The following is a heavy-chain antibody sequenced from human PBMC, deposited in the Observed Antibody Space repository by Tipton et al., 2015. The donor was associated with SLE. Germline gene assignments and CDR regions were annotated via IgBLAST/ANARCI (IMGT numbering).Heavy chain of an antibody. Sequence: SLRLSCAASGFTFSDYYMSWIRQAPGKGLEWVSYISSSSSYTNYADSVKGRFTISRDNAKNSLYLQMNSLRAEDTAVYYCARDLLGRDYYDSSGYDAFDIWGQGTMVTVSS. CDR1: GFTFSDYY. J-gene: IGHJ3*02. D-gene: IGHD3-22*01. CDR3: ARDLLGRDYYDSSGYDAFDI. V-gene: IGHV3-11*05. CDR2: ISSSSSYT.